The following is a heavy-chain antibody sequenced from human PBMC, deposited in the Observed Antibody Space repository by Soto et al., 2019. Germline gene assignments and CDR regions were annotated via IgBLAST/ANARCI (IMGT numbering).Heavy chain of an antibody. D-gene: IGHD3-9*01. Sequence: GPGVTMPGASVKVSCKTSGYTFTAYGLAWLRQAPGQRPEWLGWVDTANANTNYAEKFQGRVTMTSDRSTTTTYMELRSLRSDDTAVYYCARELNTDPTAYYSFAYWGQGTLVTVSS. V-gene: IGHV1-18*01. CDR1: GYTFTAYG. J-gene: IGHJ4*02. CDR3: ARELNTDPTAYYSFAY. CDR2: VDTANANT.